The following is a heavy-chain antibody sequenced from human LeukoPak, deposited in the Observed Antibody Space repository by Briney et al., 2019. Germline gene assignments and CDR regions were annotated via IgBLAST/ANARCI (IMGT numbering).Heavy chain of an antibody. V-gene: IGHV3-7*05. J-gene: IGHJ4*02. Sequence: PGGSLRLSCAASGFTFSSYWMTWVRQAPGKGLEWVANIKEDGSEKYYVGSVKGRFTISRDNAKNSLYLQMNSLRDEDTAVYYCANEYEGGPDYWGQGTLVTVSS. D-gene: IGHD2/OR15-2a*01. CDR2: IKEDGSEK. CDR1: GFTFSSYW. CDR3: ANEYEGGPDY.